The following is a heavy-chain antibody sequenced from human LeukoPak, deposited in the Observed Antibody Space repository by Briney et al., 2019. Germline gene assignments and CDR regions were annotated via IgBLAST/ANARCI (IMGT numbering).Heavy chain of an antibody. CDR1: GFTFSSYG. CDR2: TSHDGSKK. CDR3: AKDPYSGSFEYFQH. D-gene: IGHD1-26*01. V-gene: IGHV3-30*18. J-gene: IGHJ1*01. Sequence: PGGSLRLSCAASGFTFSSYGMHWVRQAPGKGLEWVAVTSHDGSKKYYADSVKGRFTISRDNSKNTLYLQMNSLRDEDTAVYYCAKDPYSGSFEYFQHWGQGTLVTVSS.